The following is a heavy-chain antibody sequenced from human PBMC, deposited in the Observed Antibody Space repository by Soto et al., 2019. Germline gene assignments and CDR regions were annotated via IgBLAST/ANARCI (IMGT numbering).Heavy chain of an antibody. Sequence: GGSLRLSCAASGFTFSNYAMSWVRQAPGKGLEWVSGISGSGGSTYYRDSVRGRFTISKDESKNTLSLQMNSLRAEDTALYYCAKGGAGGYQMPRCFVSWGQGTLVTAPQ. CDR3: AKGGAGGYQMPRCFVS. V-gene: IGHV3-23*01. CDR1: GFTFSNYA. J-gene: IGHJ5*01. CDR2: ISGSGGST. D-gene: IGHD2-2*01.